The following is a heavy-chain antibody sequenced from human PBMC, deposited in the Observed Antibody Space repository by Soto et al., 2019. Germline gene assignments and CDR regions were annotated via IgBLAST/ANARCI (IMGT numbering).Heavy chain of an antibody. CDR3: ARGSAVGGNWFDS. CDR1: GYSFTAYH. V-gene: IGHV1-2*02. J-gene: IGHJ5*01. CDR2: IKPHSGDT. D-gene: IGHD6-19*01. Sequence: GASVKVSCKASGYSFTAYHIHWVRQAPGQGLECMGWIKPHSGDTGYTQKFQGRVTMTRDTSISTAYMELSSLRYDDTAMYYCARGSAVGGNWFDSWGQGTLVTVSS.